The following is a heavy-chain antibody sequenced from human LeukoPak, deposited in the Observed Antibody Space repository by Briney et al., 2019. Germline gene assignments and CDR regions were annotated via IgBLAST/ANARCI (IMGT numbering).Heavy chain of an antibody. Sequence: SQTLSLTCTVSGGSVRRGNYYWTWIRQPAGSGLEWIGRIYTSGTTDYNPSLRTRVTISVDASRNQFSLNLSSVTAADTAVYYCVRWSGSVTARNYYYYMDVWGEGTTVTVSS. CDR3: VRWSGSVTARNYYYYMDV. CDR1: GGSVRRGNYY. J-gene: IGHJ6*03. CDR2: IYTSGTT. D-gene: IGHD6-6*01. V-gene: IGHV4-61*02.